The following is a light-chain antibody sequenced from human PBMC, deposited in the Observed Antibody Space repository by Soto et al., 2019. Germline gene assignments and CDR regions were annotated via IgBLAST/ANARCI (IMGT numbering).Light chain of an antibody. V-gene: IGLV2-11*01. J-gene: IGLJ3*02. CDR3: AAWDDTLNGPV. CDR2: DVS. Sequence: QSALTQPRSVSGSPGQSVTISCTGTNSDIGNYNYVSWYQQHPGKAPKVMIYDVSKRPSGVPDRFSGSKSGNTASLAISGLQSEDEADYYCAAWDDTLNGPVFGGGTKLTVL. CDR1: NSDIGNYNY.